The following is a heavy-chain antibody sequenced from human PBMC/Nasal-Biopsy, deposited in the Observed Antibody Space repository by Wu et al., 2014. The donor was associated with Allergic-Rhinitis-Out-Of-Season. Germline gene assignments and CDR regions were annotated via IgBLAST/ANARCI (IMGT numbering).Heavy chain of an antibody. J-gene: IGHJ4*02. Sequence: GSTNYNPSLKSRVTISVDTSKNQFSLKLSSVTAADTAVYYCARLVGSSGWLTHFDYWGQGTLVTVSS. V-gene: IGHV4-34*01. D-gene: IGHD6-19*01. CDR2: GST. CDR3: ARLVGSSGWLTHFDY.